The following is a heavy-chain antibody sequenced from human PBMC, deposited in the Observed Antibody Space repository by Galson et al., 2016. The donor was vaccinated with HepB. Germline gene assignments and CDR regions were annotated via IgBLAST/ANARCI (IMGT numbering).Heavy chain of an antibody. J-gene: IGHJ6*02. CDR3: AKDRGYYAMDV. Sequence: SLRLSCAASGFTFNSYAMHWVRQAPGKAPEWVAVISYDGRKKYYADSVKGRFTISRDKSKTTLFLEMNSLRPEDTAVYHCAKDRGYYAMDVWGQGTTVTVSS. V-gene: IGHV3-30-3*02. CDR2: ISYDGRKK. CDR1: GFTFNSYA. D-gene: IGHD3-10*01.